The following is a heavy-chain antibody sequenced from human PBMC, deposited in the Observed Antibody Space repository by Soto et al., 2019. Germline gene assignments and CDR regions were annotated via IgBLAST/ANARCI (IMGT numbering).Heavy chain of an antibody. J-gene: IGHJ6*02. CDR2: IGAARDP. V-gene: IGHV3-13*05. CDR1: GFTFSNFD. CDR3: ARAYTGRLPRRADYYYAMDV. Sequence: GGSLRLSCATSGFTFSNFDMHWVRQVPGKGLEWVSAIGAARDPYYLGSVKGRFTISRENAKNSVYLQMNDLRAGDSAVYYCARAYTGRLPRRADYYYAMDVWGQGTTVAVSS. D-gene: IGHD2-2*02.